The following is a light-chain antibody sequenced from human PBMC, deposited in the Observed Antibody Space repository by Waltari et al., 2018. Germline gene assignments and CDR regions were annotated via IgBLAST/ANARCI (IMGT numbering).Light chain of an antibody. CDR1: QSVRKY. Sequence: IVLTQSPGTLSLSPGERATLPCRASQSVRKYLAWYQQKPGQAPRLLIYDASTRATGIPDRFSGSGWGTDFSLTISRLEPEDFAVYYCQKYGTLPATFGQGTKVQ. CDR2: DAS. V-gene: IGKV3-20*01. J-gene: IGKJ1*01. CDR3: QKYGTLPAT.